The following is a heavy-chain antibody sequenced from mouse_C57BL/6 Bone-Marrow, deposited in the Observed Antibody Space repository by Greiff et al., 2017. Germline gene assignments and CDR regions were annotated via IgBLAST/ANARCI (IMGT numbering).Heavy chain of an antibody. CDR3: ERGRGDSPPY. CDR2: IYPRSGNT. Sequence: QVQLKQSGAELARPGASVKLSCQASGYTFTSSGISWVKQRTGQGLEWIGEIYPRSGNTYYNEKFKGKATLTADKSSSTAYMELRSLTSEDSAVYFCERGRGDSPPYWGQGTLVTVSA. J-gene: IGHJ3*01. D-gene: IGHD2-12*01. CDR1: GYTFTSSG. V-gene: IGHV1-81*01.